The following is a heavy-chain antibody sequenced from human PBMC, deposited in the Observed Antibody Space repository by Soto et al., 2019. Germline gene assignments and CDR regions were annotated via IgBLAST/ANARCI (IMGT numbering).Heavy chain of an antibody. CDR1: GYTFTSYD. J-gene: IGHJ5*02. CDR2: MNHNSGNT. CDR3: ARGHIAAAGRDP. Sequence: QVQLVQSGAEVKKPGASVKVSCKASGYTFTSYDINWVRQATGQRLEWMGWMNHNSGNTGYAQKFQGRVIMTRNTSISKAYMELSRLRTDDTAVYYCARGHIAAAGRDPWGQGTLVTVSS. D-gene: IGHD6-13*01. V-gene: IGHV1-8*01.